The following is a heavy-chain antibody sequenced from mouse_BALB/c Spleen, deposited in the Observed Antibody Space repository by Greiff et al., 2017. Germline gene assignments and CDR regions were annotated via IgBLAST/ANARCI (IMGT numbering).Heavy chain of an antibody. Sequence: EVMLVESGGGLVKPGGSLKLSCAASGFTFSSYAMSWVRQSPEKRLEWVAEISSGGSYTYYPDTVTGRFTISRDNAKNTLYLEMSSLRSEDTAMYYCARVAYYGNFSFDYWGQGTTLTVSS. CDR1: GFTFSSYA. V-gene: IGHV5-9-4*01. CDR3: ARVAYYGNFSFDY. J-gene: IGHJ2*01. CDR2: ISSGGSYT. D-gene: IGHD2-10*01.